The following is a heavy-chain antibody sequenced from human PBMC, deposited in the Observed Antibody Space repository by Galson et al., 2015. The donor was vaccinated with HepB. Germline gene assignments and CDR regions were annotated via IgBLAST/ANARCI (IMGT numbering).Heavy chain of an antibody. D-gene: IGHD6-13*01. Sequence: SLRLSCAASGFTFSDHYMSWIRQAPGKGLEWVSYISGSGTTIFYADSVKGRFTISRDNAKNSLFLQLNSLRAEDTAVYYCARGEAADGSVYFLYWGQGSLVTVSS. V-gene: IGHV3-11*01. CDR2: ISGSGTTI. CDR1: GFTFSDHY. J-gene: IGHJ1*01. CDR3: ARGEAADGSVYFLY.